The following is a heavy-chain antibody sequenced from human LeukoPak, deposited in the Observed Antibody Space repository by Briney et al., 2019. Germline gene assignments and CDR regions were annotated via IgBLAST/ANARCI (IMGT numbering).Heavy chain of an antibody. J-gene: IGHJ4*02. CDR3: ATPIGQWGAHDY. Sequence: GASVKVSCKASGLTFSNYGITWVRQAPGQGLEWVGWISAYDGNTNYAQKFQGRVTMTEDTSTDTAYMELSSLRSEDTAVYYCATPIGQWGAHDYWGQGTLVTVSS. D-gene: IGHD6-19*01. V-gene: IGHV1-18*01. CDR1: GLTFSNYG. CDR2: ISAYDGNT.